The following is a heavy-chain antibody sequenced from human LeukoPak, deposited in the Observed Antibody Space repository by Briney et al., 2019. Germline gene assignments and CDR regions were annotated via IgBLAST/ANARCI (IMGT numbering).Heavy chain of an antibody. J-gene: IGHJ4*02. D-gene: IGHD5-18*01. CDR2: ISYSGTT. Sequence: SQTLSLTCTVSGGSISSGDHFWSWIRQPPGKGLGSIAYISYSGTTYYSPSLQSRLSISVDTSENQFSLKLTSVTAADTAVYYCARGRGYGFGIDYWGQGTLVTVSS. CDR3: ARGRGYGFGIDY. V-gene: IGHV4-30-4*01. CDR1: GGSISSGDHF.